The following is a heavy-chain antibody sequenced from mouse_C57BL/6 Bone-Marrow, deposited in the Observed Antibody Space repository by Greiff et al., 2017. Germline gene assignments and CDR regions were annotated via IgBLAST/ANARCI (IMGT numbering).Heavy chain of an antibody. CDR1: GFTFSSYA. CDR2: ISDGGSYT. V-gene: IGHV5-4*01. CDR3: ARVTIRYPVAY. Sequence: EVLLVESGGGLVKPGGSLKLSCAASGFTFSSYAMSWVRQTPEKRLEWVATISDGGSYTYYPDNVKGRFTLSRDNAKNNLYLQMSHLKSEDTAMYYSARVTIRYPVAYWGQGTLVTVSA. J-gene: IGHJ3*01. D-gene: IGHD2-1*01.